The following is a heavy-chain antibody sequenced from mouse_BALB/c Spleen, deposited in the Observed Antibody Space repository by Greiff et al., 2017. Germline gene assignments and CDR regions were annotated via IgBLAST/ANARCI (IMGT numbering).Heavy chain of an antibody. CDR3: ARGGNWESMDY. D-gene: IGHD4-1*01. CDR1: GYSITSDYA. CDR2: ISYSGST. J-gene: IGHJ4*01. V-gene: IGHV3-2*02. Sequence: EVKLQESGPGLVKPSQSLSLTCTVTGYSITSDYAWNWIRQFPGNKLEWMGYISYSGSTSYNPSLKSRISITRDTSKNQFFLQLNSVTTEDTATYYCARGGNWESMDYWGQGTSVTVSS.